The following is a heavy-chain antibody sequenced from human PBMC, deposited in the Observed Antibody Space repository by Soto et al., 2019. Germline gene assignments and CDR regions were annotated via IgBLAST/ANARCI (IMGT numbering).Heavy chain of an antibody. V-gene: IGHV1-69*13. D-gene: IGHD3-3*01. CDR2: IIPIFGTA. J-gene: IGHJ5*02. CDR1: GGTFSSYA. Sequence: SVKVSSKASGGTFSSYAISWVRQAPGQGLEWMGGIIPIFGTANYAQKFQGRVTITADESTSTAYMELSSLRSEDTAVYYCARETKDDIWSGYSNWFDPWGQGTLVTVSS. CDR3: ARETKDDIWSGYSNWFDP.